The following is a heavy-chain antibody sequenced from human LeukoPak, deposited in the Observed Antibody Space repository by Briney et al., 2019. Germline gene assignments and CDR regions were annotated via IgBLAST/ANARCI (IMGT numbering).Heavy chain of an antibody. Sequence: ASVKVSCKASGYTFTGYYMHWVRQAPGQGLDWMGWINPNSGDTNYAQKFQGGVSITRDTSISTAYMDLSGLRSDDTPLYYCARGLGWDSGTYLGAWGQGTLVTVSS. CDR1: GYTFTGYY. J-gene: IGHJ5*02. V-gene: IGHV1-2*02. D-gene: IGHD1-26*01. CDR2: INPNSGDT. CDR3: ARGLGWDSGTYLGA.